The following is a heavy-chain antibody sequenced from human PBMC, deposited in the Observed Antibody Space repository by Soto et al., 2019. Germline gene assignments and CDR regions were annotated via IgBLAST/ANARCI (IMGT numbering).Heavy chain of an antibody. CDR2: ISGSGGST. D-gene: IGHD2-15*01. V-gene: IGHV3-23*01. CDR1: GFTFSSYA. J-gene: IGHJ6*02. Sequence: GGSLRLSCAASGFTFSSYAMSWVRQAPGKGLEWVSAISGSGGSTYYADSVKGRFTISRDNSKNTLYLQMNSLGAEDTAVYYCVVVVDYYYYYGMDVWGQGTTVTVSS. CDR3: VVVVDYYYYYGMDV.